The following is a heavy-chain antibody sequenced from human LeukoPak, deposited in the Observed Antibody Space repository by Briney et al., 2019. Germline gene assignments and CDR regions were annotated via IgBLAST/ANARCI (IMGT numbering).Heavy chain of an antibody. D-gene: IGHD6-13*01. Sequence: SQTLSLTCTVSGGSISSGGYYWSWIRQYPGKGLEWIGYIYYSGSTYYNPSLKSRVTISVDTSKNQFSLKLSSVTAADTAVYYCARFGLAAAGTLYYYYGMDVWGQGTTVTVSS. J-gene: IGHJ6*02. CDR3: ARFGLAAAGTLYYYYGMDV. CDR2: IYYSGST. CDR1: GGSISSGGYY. V-gene: IGHV4-31*03.